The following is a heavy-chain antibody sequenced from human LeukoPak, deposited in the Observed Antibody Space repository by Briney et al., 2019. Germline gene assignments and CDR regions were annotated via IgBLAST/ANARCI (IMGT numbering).Heavy chain of an antibody. V-gene: IGHV3-48*04. CDR1: GFSFSGYT. Sequence: GGSLRLSCTASGFSFSGYTMNWVRQAPGKGLEWVSYITSAGSTIYYADSVKGRFTISRDNAKNSLYLQMNSLRAEDTAVYYCARDQSARPLWGQGTLVTVSS. J-gene: IGHJ4*02. CDR2: ITSAGSTI. CDR3: ARDQSARPL.